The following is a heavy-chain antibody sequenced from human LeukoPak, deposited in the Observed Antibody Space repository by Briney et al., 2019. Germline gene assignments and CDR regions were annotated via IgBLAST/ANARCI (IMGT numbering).Heavy chain of an antibody. Sequence: GGSLRLSCAASGFTFSSYWMSWVRQAPGKGLEWVANIKQDGSEKYYVDSVKGRFTISRDNAENSLYLQMNSLRAEDTAVYYCAREYYSDSSGSDYWGQGTLVTVSS. CDR1: GFTFSSYW. D-gene: IGHD3-22*01. CDR2: IKQDGSEK. J-gene: IGHJ4*02. CDR3: AREYYSDSSGSDY. V-gene: IGHV3-7*05.